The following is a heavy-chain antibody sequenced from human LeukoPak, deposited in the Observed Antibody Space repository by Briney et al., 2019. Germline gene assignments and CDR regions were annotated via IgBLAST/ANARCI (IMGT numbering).Heavy chain of an antibody. CDR1: GFTVSSNY. CDR3: ARDGYYGSGRKYGMDV. J-gene: IGHJ6*02. V-gene: IGHV3-66*01. Sequence: GGSLRLSCAASGFTVSSNYMSWVRQAPGKGLEWVSVIYSGGSTYYADSVKGRFTIPRDNSKNTLYLQMNSLRAEDTAVYYCARDGYYGSGRKYGMDVWGQGTTVTVSS. CDR2: IYSGGST. D-gene: IGHD3-10*01.